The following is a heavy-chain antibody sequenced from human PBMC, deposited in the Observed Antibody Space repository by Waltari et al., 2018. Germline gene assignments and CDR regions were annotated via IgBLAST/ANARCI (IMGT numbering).Heavy chain of an antibody. CDR3: TRQRYSSGWDENFQH. CDR1: GFYFSGSA. Sequence: EVQLVESGGGLVQPGGSLKLSCAASGFYFSGSALHWVRHASGKGLEGVGRIRSKAKNYATAHAAPVKGRFTISRDDSKNTAYLQMNSLKTEDTAVYYGTRQRYSSGWDENFQHWGQGTLVTVSS. J-gene: IGHJ1*01. V-gene: IGHV3-73*02. CDR2: IRSKAKNYAT. D-gene: IGHD6-19*01.